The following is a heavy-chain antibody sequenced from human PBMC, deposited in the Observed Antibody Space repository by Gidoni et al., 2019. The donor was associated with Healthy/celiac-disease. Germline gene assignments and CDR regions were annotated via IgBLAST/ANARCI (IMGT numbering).Heavy chain of an antibody. CDR2: IGVHDET. D-gene: IGHD6-19*01. V-gene: IGHV3-23*01. CDR1: GLSISRYV. CDR3: AKEGFSSGRCGVFQI. Sequence: EVQLLASGGGLVHPGPSLRLSCAASGLSISRYVWSWVRQAPGKVLEWVSTIGVHDETHYADSVKGRFTISRDNSKNTMSLQMNSLRAEDTALYYCAKEGFSSGRCGVFQIWGQGTMVSVSS. J-gene: IGHJ3*02.